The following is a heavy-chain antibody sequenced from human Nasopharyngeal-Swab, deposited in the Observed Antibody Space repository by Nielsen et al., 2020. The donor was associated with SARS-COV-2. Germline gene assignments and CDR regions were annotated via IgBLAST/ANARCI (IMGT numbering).Heavy chain of an antibody. J-gene: IGHJ6*03. CDR1: GGSVSSGSYY. V-gene: IGHV4-61*01. CDR2: IYYSGST. CDR3: ARVLKYDFWSGYYTGGDYYYMDV. D-gene: IGHD3-3*01. Sequence: SETLSPTCTVSGGSVSSGSYYWSWLRQPPGKGLEWIGYIYYSGSTNYNPSLKSRVTISVDTSKNQFSLKLSSVTAADTAVYYCARVLKYDFWSGYYTGGDYYYMDVWGKGTTVTVSS.